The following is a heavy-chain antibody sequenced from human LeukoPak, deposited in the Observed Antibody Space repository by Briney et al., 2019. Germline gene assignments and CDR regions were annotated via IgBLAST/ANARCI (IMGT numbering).Heavy chain of an antibody. CDR2: FGISGTI. Sequence: PGGSLRLSCAASGFTVSTYDMCWVRQAPGEGPEWIAYFGISGTIYYADSVRGRFTISRDSAKNSLHLEMNSLRVDDTAIYYCAGYGFYPYWGQGTPVTVSS. J-gene: IGHJ4*02. D-gene: IGHD5-18*01. CDR1: GFTVSTYD. V-gene: IGHV3-48*01. CDR3: AGYGFYPY.